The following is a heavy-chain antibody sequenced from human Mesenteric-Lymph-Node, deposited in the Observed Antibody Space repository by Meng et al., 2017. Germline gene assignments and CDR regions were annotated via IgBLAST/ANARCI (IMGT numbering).Heavy chain of an antibody. CDR2: TYFSSHWHY. CDR1: GDSVSTSAFG. V-gene: IGHV6-1*01. Sequence: SETLSLTCAISGDSVSTSAFGWNWIRQSPSRGLEWLGRTYFSSHWHYDYAVSVKSRITVNTDTSRNQLSLQLNSVTPEDTAVYYCARGWLRAGFDYWGQGTLVTVSS. CDR3: ARGWLRAGFDY. D-gene: IGHD5-12*01. J-gene: IGHJ4*02.